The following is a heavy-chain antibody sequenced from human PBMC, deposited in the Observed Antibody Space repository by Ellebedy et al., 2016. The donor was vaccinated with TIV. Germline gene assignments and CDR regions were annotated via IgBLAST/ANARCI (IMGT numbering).Heavy chain of an antibody. V-gene: IGHV4-4*07. D-gene: IGHD3-10*01. J-gene: IGHJ6*02. CDR1: AGSISYKY. CDR2: ILSDGST. CDR3: ASDNPHYYGSGSHYYYGMDF. Sequence: SETLSLXXTVSAGSISYKYWSWSRHPAAKGLEWVGPILSDGSTNHHTSLQTRVTMSVDSSKTQFSLKLSAVTAADTAVYYCASDNPHYYGSGSHYYYGMDFWGQGTTVTVSS.